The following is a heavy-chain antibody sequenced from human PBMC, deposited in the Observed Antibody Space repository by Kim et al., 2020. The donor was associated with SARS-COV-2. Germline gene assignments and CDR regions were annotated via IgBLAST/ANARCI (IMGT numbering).Heavy chain of an antibody. V-gene: IGHV7-4-1*02. CDR1: GYTFTNYA. CDR3: ARVIWGSYRYTDS. CDR2: INTDTGNP. J-gene: IGHJ4*02. Sequence: ASVKVSCKASGYTFTNYAISWVRQAPGQGLEWMGWINTDTGNPTYAQAFTGRFAFSADTSVSTTYLQISSLKAEDTALYYCARVIWGSYRYTDSWGKGTL. D-gene: IGHD3-16*02.